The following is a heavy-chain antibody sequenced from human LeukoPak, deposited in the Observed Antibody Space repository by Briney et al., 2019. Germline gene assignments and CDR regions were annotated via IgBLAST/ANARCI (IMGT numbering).Heavy chain of an antibody. CDR3: ARDAGYFPWGYDYDSSGSHFDF. V-gene: IGHV1-46*01. Sequence: ASVKVSCKTSGYTFTSYYMHWVRQAPGQGLEWMGIINPSGGRTSYAQKFQGRVTMTRDMSTSTVYMELSSLRSGDTAVYYCARDAGYFPWGYDYDSSGSHFDFWGQGTLVTVSS. CDR2: INPSGGRT. J-gene: IGHJ4*02. D-gene: IGHD3-22*01. CDR1: GYTFTSYY.